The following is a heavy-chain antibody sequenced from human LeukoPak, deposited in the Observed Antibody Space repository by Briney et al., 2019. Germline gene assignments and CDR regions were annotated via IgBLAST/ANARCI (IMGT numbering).Heavy chain of an antibody. Sequence: GGSLRLSCAASGFTFSSYWMHWVRHAPGKGLVWVSRINSDGSSTSYADSVKGRFTISRDNAKNTLYLQMNSLRAEDTAVYYCARVEMATILGIDYWGQGTLVTVSS. CDR1: GFTFSSYW. CDR3: ARVEMATILGIDY. CDR2: INSDGSST. J-gene: IGHJ4*02. V-gene: IGHV3-74*01. D-gene: IGHD5-24*01.